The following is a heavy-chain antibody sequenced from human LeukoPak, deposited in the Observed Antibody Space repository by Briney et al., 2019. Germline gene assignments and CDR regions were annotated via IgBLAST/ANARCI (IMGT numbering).Heavy chain of an antibody. V-gene: IGHV3-48*04. CDR2: ISSSSSTI. J-gene: IGHJ4*02. CDR3: ARSPEKLEYYYDSSGPRY. D-gene: IGHD3-22*01. Sequence: GGSLRLSCAASGFTFSSYSMNWVRQAPGKGLEWVSYISSSSSTIYYADSVKGRFTISRDNAKNSLYLQMNSPRAEDTAVYYCARSPEKLEYYYDSSGPRYWGQGTLVTVSS. CDR1: GFTFSSYS.